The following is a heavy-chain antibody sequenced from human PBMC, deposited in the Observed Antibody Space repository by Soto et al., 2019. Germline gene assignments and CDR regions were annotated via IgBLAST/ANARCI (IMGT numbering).Heavy chain of an antibody. Sequence: PGESLKISCKGSGYSFTNYWIHWVRQMAGKGLEWMGRIDPDDSYTNYSPSFQGHVTISEDKSISTAYLQWSSLQASDTAIYYCARLPPPTYCSGSTCSGYWGQGTLVTVSS. CDR1: GYSFTNYW. D-gene: IGHD2-15*01. CDR2: IDPDDSYT. CDR3: ARLPPPTYCSGSTCSGY. J-gene: IGHJ4*02. V-gene: IGHV5-10-1*01.